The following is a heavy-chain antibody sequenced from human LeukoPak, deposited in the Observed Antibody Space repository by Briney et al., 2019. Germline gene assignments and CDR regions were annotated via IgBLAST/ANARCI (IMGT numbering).Heavy chain of an antibody. V-gene: IGHV1-46*01. CDR2: INPSGGST. J-gene: IGHJ5*02. Sequence: ASVKVSCKAFGYTFTSYYMHWVRQAPGQGLEWMGIINPSGGSTSYAQKFQGRVTMTRDTSTSTVYMELSSLRSEDTAVYHCARDVTYDFWSGYWFDPWGQGTLVTVSS. D-gene: IGHD3-3*01. CDR1: GYTFTSYY. CDR3: ARDVTYDFWSGYWFDP.